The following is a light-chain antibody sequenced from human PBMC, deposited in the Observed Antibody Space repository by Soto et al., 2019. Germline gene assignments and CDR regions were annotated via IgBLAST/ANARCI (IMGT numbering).Light chain of an antibody. J-gene: IGLJ1*01. CDR1: SSDVGRYNY. V-gene: IGLV2-14*03. CDR3: NSYTTSSTYV. Sequence: QSALTQPASVSRSPGQSITISCTGTSSDVGRYNYVSWYQHHPGKAPKLIFYDVSNRPSGVSERFSVSKSGYTASLTISGLQAEDEADYYCNSYTTSSTYVFGTGTKVTVL. CDR2: DVS.